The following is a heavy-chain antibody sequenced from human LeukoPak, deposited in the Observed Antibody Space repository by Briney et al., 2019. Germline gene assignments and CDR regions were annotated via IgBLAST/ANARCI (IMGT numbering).Heavy chain of an antibody. V-gene: IGHV3-53*01. D-gene: IGHD3-3*01. CDR3: ARDLSHGYDFWSVGHYFDY. CDR1: GFTVSSNY. J-gene: IGHJ4*02. Sequence: GGSLRLSCAASGFTVSSNYMSWVRQAPGKGLEWVSVIYSGGSTYYADSVKGRFTISRDNSKNTLYLQMNSLRAEDTAVYYCARDLSHGYDFWSVGHYFDYWGQGTLVTVSS. CDR2: IYSGGST.